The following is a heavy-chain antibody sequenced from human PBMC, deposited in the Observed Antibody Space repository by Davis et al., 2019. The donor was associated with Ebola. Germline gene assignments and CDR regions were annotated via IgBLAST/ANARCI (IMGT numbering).Heavy chain of an antibody. D-gene: IGHD6-13*01. V-gene: IGHV2-5*02. Sequence: SGPTLVKPTQTLTLTCTFSGFSLSTSGVGVGWIRQPPGKALEWLALIYLDDDKYYSPSLKSRLTITKDTSKNQVVLTMTNLGPVDTAKYYCAHNRPWYSSSSKRYYYYGMDVWGKGATVTVSS. CDR3: AHNRPWYSSSSKRYYYYGMDV. CDR2: IYLDDDK. CDR1: GFSLSTSGVG. J-gene: IGHJ6*04.